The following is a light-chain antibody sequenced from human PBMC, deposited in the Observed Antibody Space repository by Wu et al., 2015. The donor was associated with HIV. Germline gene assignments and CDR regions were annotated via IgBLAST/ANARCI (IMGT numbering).Light chain of an antibody. J-gene: IGKJ5*01. CDR2: SAS. V-gene: IGKV3-20*01. Sequence: EIVLTQSPGSLSLSPGDRATLSCRASQSVNSNYFAWFQQRPGQAPRLLIYSASKRATGIPDRFSGSGSGTDFTLTPARLEPEDFAVYYCQQYDTSITFGQGTRLDIK. CDR1: QSVNSNY. CDR3: QQYDTSIT.